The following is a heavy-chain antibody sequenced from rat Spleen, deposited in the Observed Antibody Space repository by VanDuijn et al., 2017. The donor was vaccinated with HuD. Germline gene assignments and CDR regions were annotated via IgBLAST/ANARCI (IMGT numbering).Heavy chain of an antibody. Sequence: QVQLKESGPGLVQPSQTLSLTCTVSGFSLSNYGVFWVRQPPGRGLEWLGVIWGNGNTNYNSVFKSRLSISRDTSKRQVFLKMNSLQTEDTATYYCARDWHYDGYSGWFAYWGRGTLVTVSS. D-gene: IGHD1-12*03. CDR1: GFSLSNYG. CDR2: IWGNGNT. CDR3: ARDWHYDGYSGWFAY. J-gene: IGHJ3*01. V-gene: IGHV2-13*01.